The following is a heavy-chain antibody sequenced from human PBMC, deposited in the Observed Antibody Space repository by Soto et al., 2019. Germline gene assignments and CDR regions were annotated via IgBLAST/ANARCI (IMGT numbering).Heavy chain of an antibody. CDR2: INQDGSEK. CDR3: SGGVGDAF. Sequence: EVHLVESGGGLVQTGGSLRLSCAIFESTVSRDWMNWVRQAPVKGLEWVAHINQDGSEKYYVDSVKGRFTISRDNAKKSLYLQMNSLRPADTAMYYCSGGVGDAFWGQGTLVTVSS. D-gene: IGHD1-26*01. CDR1: ESTVSRDW. V-gene: IGHV3-7*04. J-gene: IGHJ4*02.